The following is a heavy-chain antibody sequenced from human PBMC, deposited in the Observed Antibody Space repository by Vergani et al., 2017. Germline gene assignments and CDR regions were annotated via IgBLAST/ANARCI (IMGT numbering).Heavy chain of an antibody. V-gene: IGHV4-31*03. D-gene: IGHD4-17*01. CDR2: IYYSGST. J-gene: IGHJ6*02. Sequence: QVQLQESGPGLVKPSQTLSLTCTVSGGSISSGGYYWSWIRQHPGKGLEWIGYIYYSGSTYYNPSLKSRVTISVDTSKHQFSLKLSSVTAADTAVYYCARDRHGDQTYYYYGMDVWGQGTTVTVSS. CDR3: ARDRHGDQTYYYYGMDV. CDR1: GGSISSGGYY.